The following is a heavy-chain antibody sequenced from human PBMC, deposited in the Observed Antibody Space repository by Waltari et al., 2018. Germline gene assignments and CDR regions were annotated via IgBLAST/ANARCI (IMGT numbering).Heavy chain of an antibody. CDR2: IWFDGSDK. CDR1: AYTSRTFG. CDR3: AKDAFGNTYLDF. J-gene: IGHJ4*02. V-gene: IGHV3-30*02. D-gene: IGHD2-2*02. Sequence: QVTLVESGGGLFQPGGSLRLSCSTSAYTSRTFGMHWVRQAPCKGLEWVALIWFDGSDKFYADSVRGRFTISRDNSARTLYLDMDSLRLGDTTMYYCAKDAFGNTYLDFWGQGTLVTVSS.